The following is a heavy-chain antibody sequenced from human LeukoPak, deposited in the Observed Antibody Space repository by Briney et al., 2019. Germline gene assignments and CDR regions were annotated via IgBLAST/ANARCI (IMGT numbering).Heavy chain of an antibody. CDR3: ARGSSWYENFDY. CDR1: GYSISSGYY. D-gene: IGHD6-13*01. CDR2: IYHSGST. V-gene: IGHV4-38-2*02. J-gene: IGHJ4*02. Sequence: PSETLSLTCTVSGYSISSGYYWGWIRQPPGKGLEWIGSIYHSGSTYYNPSLKSRVTISVDTSKNQFSLKLSSVTAADTAVYYCARGSSWYENFDYWGQGTLVTVSS.